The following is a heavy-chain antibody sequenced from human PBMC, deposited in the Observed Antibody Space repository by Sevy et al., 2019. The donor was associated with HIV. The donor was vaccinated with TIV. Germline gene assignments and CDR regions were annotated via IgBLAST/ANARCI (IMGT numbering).Heavy chain of an antibody. V-gene: IGHV3-13*05. CDR2: VGPAGDP. J-gene: IGHJ6*02. Sequence: GGSLRLSCVASGFTFSSYDMHWVRQVTGKSLEWVSGVGPAGDPFYPGSVKGRFTISRENAKNSFYLQMNSLRAGDTAVYYCARSGGYSDYGMDVWGQGTTVTVSS. CDR3: ARSGGYSDYGMDV. D-gene: IGHD5-12*01. CDR1: GFTFSSYD.